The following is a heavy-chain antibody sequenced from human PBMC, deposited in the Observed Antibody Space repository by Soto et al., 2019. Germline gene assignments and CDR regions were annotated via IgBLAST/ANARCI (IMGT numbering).Heavy chain of an antibody. Sequence: QVQLVQSGAEMKGPGSSVKVSCKTSGDTFSSSAISWLRQAPGQGLEWMGGIIPLFRTPDYAQKFQGRVTIAADESTSTAYLELSSLRSEDTAVYYCARDNDRLQLGGNYYYILDVWGQGTTITVSS. CDR1: GDTFSSSA. D-gene: IGHD4-4*01. CDR2: IIPLFRTP. CDR3: ARDNDRLQLGGNYYYILDV. V-gene: IGHV1-69*12. J-gene: IGHJ6*02.